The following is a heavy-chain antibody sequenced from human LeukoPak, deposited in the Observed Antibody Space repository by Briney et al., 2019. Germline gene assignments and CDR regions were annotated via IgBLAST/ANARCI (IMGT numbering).Heavy chain of an antibody. D-gene: IGHD6-19*01. CDR2: INPNSGGT. V-gene: IGHV1-2*02. CDR3: ARDLYSSGWTDAFGI. J-gene: IGHJ3*02. CDR1: GYTFTGYY. Sequence: ASVKVSCKASGYTFTGYYMHWVRQAPGQGLEWMGWINPNSGGTNYAQKFQGRVTMTRDTSISTAYMELSRLRSDDTAVYYCARDLYSSGWTDAFGIWGQGTMVTVSS.